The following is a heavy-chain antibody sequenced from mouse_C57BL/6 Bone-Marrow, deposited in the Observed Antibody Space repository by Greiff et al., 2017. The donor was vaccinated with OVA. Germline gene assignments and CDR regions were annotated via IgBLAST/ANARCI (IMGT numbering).Heavy chain of an antibody. J-gene: IGHJ2*01. CDR1: GYTFTSYG. V-gene: IGHV1-81*01. Sequence: VHLVESGAELARPGASVKLSCKASGYTFTSYGISWVKQRTGQGLEWIGEIYPRSGNTYYNEKFKGKATLTADKSSSTAYMALRSLTSEDSAVYFCARRGWGEDYWGQGTTLTVSS. CDR2: IYPRSGNT. D-gene: IGHD3-3*01. CDR3: ARRGWGEDY.